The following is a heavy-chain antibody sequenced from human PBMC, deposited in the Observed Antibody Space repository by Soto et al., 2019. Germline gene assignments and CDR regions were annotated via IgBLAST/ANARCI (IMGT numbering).Heavy chain of an antibody. V-gene: IGHV4-39*01. CDR1: GGSISSSSYY. D-gene: IGHD3-3*02. J-gene: IGHJ5*02. CDR3: ASPKIAFYNWFDP. Sequence: PSETLSLTCTVSGGSISSSSYYRGWIRQPPGKGLEWIGSIYYSGSTYYNPSLKSRVTISVDTSKNQFSLKLSSVTAADTAVYYCASPKIAFYNWFDPWGQGTLVTSPQ. CDR2: IYYSGST.